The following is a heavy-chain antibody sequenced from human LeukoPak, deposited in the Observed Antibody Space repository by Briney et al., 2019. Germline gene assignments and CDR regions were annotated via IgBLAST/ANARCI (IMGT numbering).Heavy chain of an antibody. D-gene: IGHD1-1*01. CDR1: RFTFNTYW. CDR2: IDSDGYST. CDR3: ACEGTTGTTWGPDY. V-gene: IGHV3-74*01. Sequence: GGSLRLSCAASRFTFNTYWMHWVRQAPGKGLVCVSRIDSDGYSTAYADSVKGRFTISRDNAKNTLYLQMNSLRAEDTAVYYCACEGTTGTTWGPDYWGQGTLVTVSS. J-gene: IGHJ4*02.